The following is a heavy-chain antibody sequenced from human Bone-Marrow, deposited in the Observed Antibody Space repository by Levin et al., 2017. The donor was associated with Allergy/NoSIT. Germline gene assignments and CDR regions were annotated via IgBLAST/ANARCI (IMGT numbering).Heavy chain of an antibody. J-gene: IGHJ5*02. D-gene: IGHD2-15*01. CDR1: GGSISSYY. Sequence: SETLSLTCTVSGGSISSYYWSWIRQSPGKGLEWIGYIYYSGSTNYNPSLKSRVTISVDTSKNQFSLKLSSVTAADTAVYYCARERYCSGGSCYHNWFDPWGQGTLVTVSS. CDR2: IYYSGST. CDR3: ARERYCSGGSCYHNWFDP. V-gene: IGHV4-59*12.